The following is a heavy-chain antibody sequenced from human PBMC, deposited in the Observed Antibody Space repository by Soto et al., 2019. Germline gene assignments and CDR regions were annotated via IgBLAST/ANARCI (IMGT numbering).Heavy chain of an antibody. Sequence: ASVKVSCKASGYTFTSYGISWVRQAPGQGLEWMGWISAYNGNTNYAQKLQGRVTMTTDTSTSTAYMELRSLRSDDTAVYYCARDRVGDYYGSGTRLYGMDVWGQGTTVTVSS. J-gene: IGHJ6*02. V-gene: IGHV1-18*04. CDR3: ARDRVGDYYGSGTRLYGMDV. CDR2: ISAYNGNT. CDR1: GYTFTSYG. D-gene: IGHD3-10*01.